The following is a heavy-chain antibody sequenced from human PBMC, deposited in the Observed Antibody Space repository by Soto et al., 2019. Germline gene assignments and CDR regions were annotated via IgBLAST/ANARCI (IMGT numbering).Heavy chain of an antibody. D-gene: IGHD2-2*01. Sequence: GKGLEWIGYIYYSGSTNYTPSLKSRVTISVDTSKNQFSLRLTSVTAADTAVYYCARDPTGPAASWFDPWGQGTLVTVSS. V-gene: IGHV4-59*01. CDR3: ARDPTGPAASWFDP. CDR2: IYYSGST. J-gene: IGHJ5*02.